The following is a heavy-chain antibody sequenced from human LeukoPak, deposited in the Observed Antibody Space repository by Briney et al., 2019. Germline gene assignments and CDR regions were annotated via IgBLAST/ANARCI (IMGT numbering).Heavy chain of an antibody. CDR2: MSYDGRDE. V-gene: IGHV3-30*01. Sequence: GGSLRLSCAASGFTFSNYAMHWVRQAPGKGLEWQTAMSYDGRDEYYADSVKGRFTISRDTSNNTVYLQMNNLRTEDTALYYCARSLFDLRGDDYWGQGTLVTVSS. J-gene: IGHJ4*02. D-gene: IGHD3-10*02. CDR3: ARSLFDLRGDDY. CDR1: GFTFSNYA.